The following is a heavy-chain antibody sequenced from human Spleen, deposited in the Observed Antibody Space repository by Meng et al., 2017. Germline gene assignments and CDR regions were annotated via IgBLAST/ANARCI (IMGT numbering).Heavy chain of an antibody. V-gene: IGHV4-34*01. Sequence: QVQLHQGGAGSLKPSETLSLTCVVPGGSFSDYYWSWIRQPPGKGLEWIGEINHSGSTNYNPSLESRATISVDTSQNNLSLKLSSVTAADSAVYYCARGPTTMAHDFDYWGQGTLVTVSS. CDR2: INHSGST. D-gene: IGHD4-11*01. CDR1: GGSFSDYY. J-gene: IGHJ4*02. CDR3: ARGPTTMAHDFDY.